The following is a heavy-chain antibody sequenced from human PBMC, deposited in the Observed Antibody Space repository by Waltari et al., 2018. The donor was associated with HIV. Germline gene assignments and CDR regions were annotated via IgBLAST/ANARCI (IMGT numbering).Heavy chain of an antibody. CDR1: GDTFTSYA. CDR3: ARDWQLLGWFDP. J-gene: IGHJ5*02. D-gene: IGHD6-6*01. Sequence: QVQLVQSGAEVTKPGASVTVSCKASGDTFTSYALTWVRQATGQGLEWMGWMNPNMGNTGYAQKFQGRVTMTRNTSISTAYMELSSLRSEDTAVYYCARDWQLLGWFDPWGQGTLVTVSS. CDR2: MNPNMGNT. V-gene: IGHV1-8*01.